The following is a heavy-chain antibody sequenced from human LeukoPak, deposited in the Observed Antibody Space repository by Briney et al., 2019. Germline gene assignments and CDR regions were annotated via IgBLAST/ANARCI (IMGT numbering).Heavy chain of an antibody. CDR3: ARDQGGVGY. Sequence: PGGSLRLSCVASGITFSSYSMNWVRQAPGKGLEWVSYISSFSGTINYADSVKGRFTISRDNAKNSLYLQMNSLRAEDTAVYYCARDQGGVGYWGQRTLVTVSS. J-gene: IGHJ4*02. CDR1: GITFSSYS. CDR2: ISSFSGTI. V-gene: IGHV3-48*01. D-gene: IGHD3-16*01.